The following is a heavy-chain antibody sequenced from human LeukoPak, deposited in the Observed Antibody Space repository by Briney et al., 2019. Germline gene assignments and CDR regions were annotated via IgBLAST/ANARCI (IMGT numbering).Heavy chain of an antibody. CDR3: ARHLNYYLDY. J-gene: IGHJ4*02. CDR1: GFTFSSYA. V-gene: IGHV3-74*01. CDR2: ISSDGSIT. D-gene: IGHD3-10*01. Sequence: GGSLRLSCAASGFTFSSYAVSWVRQAPGKGLVWVSRISSDGSITSYTDSVKGRFTISRDNAKNTLYLQMNSLRAEDTAVYYCARHLNYYLDYWGQGTLVTVSS.